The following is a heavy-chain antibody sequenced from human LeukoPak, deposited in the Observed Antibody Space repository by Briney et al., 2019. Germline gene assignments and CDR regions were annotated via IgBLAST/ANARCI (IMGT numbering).Heavy chain of an antibody. CDR3: ARSPIMIVVNPSFDY. J-gene: IGHJ4*02. CDR1: GGSFSGYY. V-gene: IGHV4-34*01. Sequence: PSETLSLTCAVYGGSFSGYYWSWIRQPPGKGLEWIGEINHSGSTNYNPSLKSRVTISVDTSKNQFPLKLSSVTAADTAVYYCARSPIMIVVNPSFDYWGQGTLVTVSS. D-gene: IGHD3-22*01. CDR2: INHSGST.